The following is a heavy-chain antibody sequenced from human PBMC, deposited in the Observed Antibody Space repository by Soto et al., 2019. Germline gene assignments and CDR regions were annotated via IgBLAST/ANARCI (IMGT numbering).Heavy chain of an antibody. Sequence: QVQLVESGGGVVQPGRSLRLSCAASRFTFSSYAMHWVRQAPGKGLEWVAVISYDGSNKYYADSVKGRFTISRDNSKNTLYLQMNSLRAEDTAVYYCARLSYSFDYWGQGTLVTVSS. CDR1: RFTFSSYA. CDR2: ISYDGSNK. D-gene: IGHD2-21*01. CDR3: ARLSYSFDY. J-gene: IGHJ4*02. V-gene: IGHV3-30-3*01.